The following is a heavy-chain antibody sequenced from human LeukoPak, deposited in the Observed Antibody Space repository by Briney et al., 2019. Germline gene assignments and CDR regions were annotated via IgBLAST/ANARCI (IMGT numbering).Heavy chain of an antibody. CDR2: IIPIFGTA. CDR3: ARVGGYSYGYRNFDY. V-gene: IGHV1-69*01. Sequence: GASVKVSCKASGGTFSSYAISWVRQAPGQGLEWMGGIIPIFGTANYAQKFQGRVTITADESTSTAYMELSSLRSEDTAVYYCARVGGYSYGYRNFDYWGQGTLVTVSS. J-gene: IGHJ4*02. CDR1: GGTFSSYA. D-gene: IGHD5-18*01.